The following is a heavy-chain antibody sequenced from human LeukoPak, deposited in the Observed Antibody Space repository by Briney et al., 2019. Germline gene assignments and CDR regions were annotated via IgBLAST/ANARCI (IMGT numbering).Heavy chain of an antibody. CDR3: AKDLGRYRNNYFDY. CDR2: ISHDGSDK. Sequence: PGRSLRLSCEVSGFTFSSYGMHWVRQAPGKGLEWVAVISHDGSDKYYADSVKGRFTISRDNSKNTLYLQMNSLRAEDTAVYYCAKDLGRYRNNYFDYWGQGTLVTVSS. D-gene: IGHD1-26*01. J-gene: IGHJ4*02. CDR1: GFTFSSYG. V-gene: IGHV3-30*18.